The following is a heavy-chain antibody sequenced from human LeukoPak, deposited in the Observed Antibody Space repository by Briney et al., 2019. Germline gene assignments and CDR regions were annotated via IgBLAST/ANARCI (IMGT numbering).Heavy chain of an antibody. CDR1: GGSISSGPYY. CDR2: IYYSGST. D-gene: IGHD6-13*01. Sequence: PSETLSLTCTVSGGSISSGPYYWNWIRQPPGKGLEWIGSIYYSGSTYYNPSLKSRVTISVDTFKNQFSLKLSSVTAADTAVYYCARPKIIAGGWFDPWGQGTLVTVSS. J-gene: IGHJ5*02. CDR3: ARPKIIAGGWFDP. V-gene: IGHV4-39*01.